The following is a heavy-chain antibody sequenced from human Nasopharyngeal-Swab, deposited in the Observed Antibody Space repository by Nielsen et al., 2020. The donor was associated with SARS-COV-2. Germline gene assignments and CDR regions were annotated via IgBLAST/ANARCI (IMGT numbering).Heavy chain of an antibody. J-gene: IGHJ3*01. V-gene: IGHV3-15*07. CDR1: GPTFSTTW. CDR2: IKSSIDGETT. D-gene: IGHD2-2*01. Sequence: GESLKISCTAYGPTFSTTWMSWVRQAPGKGLEWVGRIKSSIDGETTDFAAPVKGRFTITRDDSKNTLYLHMNSLKTEGTAVYYCATELWCSSTSCPFAFGVWGQGTMVSVSS. CDR3: ATELWCSSTSCPFAFGV.